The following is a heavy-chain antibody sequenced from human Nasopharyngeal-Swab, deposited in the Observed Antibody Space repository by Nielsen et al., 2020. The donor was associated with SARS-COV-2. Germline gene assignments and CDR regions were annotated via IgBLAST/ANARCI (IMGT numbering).Heavy chain of an antibody. V-gene: IGHV3-53*05. CDR3: AREKAVAGIGGYHYYGMDV. CDR1: GFTVSSNY. Sequence: GESLKISCAASGFTVSSNYMSWVRQAPGKGLEWVSVIYSRGSTYYIDSVKGRFTVSRDHSRNTLYLQMNSLRPEDTAVYYCAREKAVAGIGGYHYYGMDVWGQGTTVTVSS. D-gene: IGHD6-19*01. J-gene: IGHJ6*02. CDR2: IYSRGST.